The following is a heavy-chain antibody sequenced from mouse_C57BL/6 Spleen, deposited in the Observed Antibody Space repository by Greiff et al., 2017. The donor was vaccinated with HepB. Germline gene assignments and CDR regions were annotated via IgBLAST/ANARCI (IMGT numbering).Heavy chain of an antibody. Sequence: EVQLQQSGAELVRPGASVKLSCTASGFNIKDYYMHWVKQRPEQGLEWIGRIDPEDGDTEYAPKFQGKATMTADTSSNTAYLQLSSLTSADTAVYYCTTSTVVARVYFDYWGQGTTLTVSS. D-gene: IGHD1-1*01. J-gene: IGHJ2*01. CDR3: TTSTVVARVYFDY. CDR2: IDPEDGDT. V-gene: IGHV14-1*01. CDR1: GFNIKDYY.